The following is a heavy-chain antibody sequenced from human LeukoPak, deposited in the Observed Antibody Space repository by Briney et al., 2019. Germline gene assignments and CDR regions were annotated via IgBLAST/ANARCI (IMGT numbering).Heavy chain of an antibody. Sequence: QTGGSLRLSCAASGFTFSSYGMSWVRQAPGKGLEWVSAITGNGANTFYADSVKGQFTISRDNSKNTMYLQMNSLRAEDTALYYCARDRSGSYPNWFDPWAREPWSPSPQ. CDR2: ITGNGANT. V-gene: IGHV3-23*01. J-gene: IGHJ5*02. CDR1: GFTFSSYG. D-gene: IGHD3-10*01. CDR3: ARDRSGSYPNWFDP.